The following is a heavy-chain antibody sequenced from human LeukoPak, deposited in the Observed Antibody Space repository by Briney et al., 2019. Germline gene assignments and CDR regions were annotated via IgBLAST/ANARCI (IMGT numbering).Heavy chain of an antibody. D-gene: IGHD3-22*01. J-gene: IGHJ4*02. Sequence: XETLSLTCAVYGGSFSGYYWSWIRQPPGKGLEWIGEINHSGSTNYNPSLKSRVTISVDTSKNQFSLKLSSVTAADTAVYYCARVNYDSSGYVDYWGQGTLVTVSS. CDR2: INHSGST. V-gene: IGHV4-34*01. CDR3: ARVNYDSSGYVDY. CDR1: GGSFSGYY.